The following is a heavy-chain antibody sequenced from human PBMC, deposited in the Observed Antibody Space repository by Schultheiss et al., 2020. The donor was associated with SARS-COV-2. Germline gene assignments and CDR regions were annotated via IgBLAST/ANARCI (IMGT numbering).Heavy chain of an antibody. CDR2: ISSSGSGSTI. D-gene: IGHD2-2*02. CDR3: AKDEIGYCSSTSCYTSGMDV. V-gene: IGHV3-48*03. Sequence: GGSLRLSCAASGFTFSSYEMNWVRQAPGKGLEWVSYISSSGSGSTIYYADSVKGRFTVSRDNAKNSLFLQMDSLRAGDTAVYYCAKDEIGYCSSTSCYTSGMDVWGQGTTVTVSS. CDR1: GFTFSSYE. J-gene: IGHJ6*02.